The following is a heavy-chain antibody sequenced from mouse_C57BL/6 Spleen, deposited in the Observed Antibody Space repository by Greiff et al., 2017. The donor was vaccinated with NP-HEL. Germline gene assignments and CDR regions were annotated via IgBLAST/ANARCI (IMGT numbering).Heavy chain of an antibody. CDR1: GFTFSSYA. D-gene: IGHD1-1*01. V-gene: IGHV5-4*01. CDR2: ISDGGSYT. J-gene: IGHJ3*01. Sequence: EVQRVESGGGLVKPGGSLKLSCAASGFTFSSYAMSWVRQTPEKRLEWVATISDGGSYTYYPDNVKGRFTISRDNAKNNLYLQMSHLKSEDTAMYYCAREATVVEGAWFAYWGQGTLVTVSA. CDR3: AREATVVEGAWFAY.